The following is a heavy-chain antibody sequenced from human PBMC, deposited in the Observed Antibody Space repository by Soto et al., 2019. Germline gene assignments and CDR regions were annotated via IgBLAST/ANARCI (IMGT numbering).Heavy chain of an antibody. CDR3: ARARPDIVVVVVETPGCYGMAF. Sequence: GGSLRLSCAASGFTFSDYYMTCIRQAPWKGLEWVSYISSSGSPLYYADSVKGRFSISRDNAKNSLYLQLNSLRVDDTAVYYWARARPDIVVVVVETPGCYGMAFWAQGTTVTLSS. CDR1: GFTFSDYY. D-gene: IGHD2-15*01. CDR2: ISSSGSPL. J-gene: IGHJ6*01. V-gene: IGHV3-11*01.